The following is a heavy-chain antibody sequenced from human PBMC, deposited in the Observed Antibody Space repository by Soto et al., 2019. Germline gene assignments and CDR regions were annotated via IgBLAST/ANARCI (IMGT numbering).Heavy chain of an antibody. D-gene: IGHD3-22*01. CDR3: ARAYYYDSSGYANYYYYGMDV. J-gene: IGHJ6*02. CDR1: GYTFTSYY. V-gene: IGHV1-46*01. CDR2: INPSGGST. Sequence: ASVKVSCKASGYTFTSYYMHWVRQAPGQGLEWMGIINPSGGSTSYAQKFQGRVTMTRDTSTSTVYIELSSLRSEDTAVYYCARAYYYDSSGYANYYYYGMDVWGQGTTVTV.